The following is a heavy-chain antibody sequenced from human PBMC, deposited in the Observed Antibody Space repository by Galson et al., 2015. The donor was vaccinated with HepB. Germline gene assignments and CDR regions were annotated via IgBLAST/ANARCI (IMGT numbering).Heavy chain of an antibody. CDR2: ISGYGGST. J-gene: IGHJ6*02. CDR3: AKDFHCTNGVCYEGSDYRYGMDV. CDR1: GFTFSSFA. D-gene: IGHD2-8*01. Sequence: SLRLSCAVSGFTFSSFAMNWVRQAPGKGLEWVSGISGYGGSTYYADSVKGRFTISRDNSKKTLYLQMNSLRAEDMAVYYCAKDFHCTNGVCYEGSDYRYGMDVWGQGTTVTVSS. V-gene: IGHV3-23*01.